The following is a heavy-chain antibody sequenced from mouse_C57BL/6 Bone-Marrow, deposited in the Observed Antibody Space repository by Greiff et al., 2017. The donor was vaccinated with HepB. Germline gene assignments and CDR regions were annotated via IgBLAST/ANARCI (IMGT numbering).Heavy chain of an antibody. D-gene: IGHD1-1*01. CDR2: IHPSDSDT. J-gene: IGHJ1*03. CDR3: AMVIYYCSFDV. CDR1: GYTFTSYW. V-gene: IGHV1-74*01. Sequence: QVQLQQPGAELVKPGASVKVSCKASGYTFTSYWMHWVKQRPGQGLEWIGRIHPSDSDTNYNQKFKGKATLTVYKSSSTAYMQLSSLTSEDSAVYYCAMVIYYCSFDVWGTGTTVTVSS.